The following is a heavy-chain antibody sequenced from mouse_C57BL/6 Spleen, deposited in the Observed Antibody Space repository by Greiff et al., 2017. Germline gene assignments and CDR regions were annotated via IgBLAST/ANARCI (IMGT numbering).Heavy chain of an antibody. J-gene: IGHJ2*01. CDR3: TRDHGNYGFDY. CDR2: ISSGGDYI. D-gene: IGHD2-1*01. CDR1: GFTFSSYA. Sequence: EVQGVESGEGLVKPGGSLKLSCAASGFTFSSYAMSWVRQTPEKRLEWVAYISSGGDYIYYADTVKGRFTISRDNARNTLYLQMSSLKSEDTAMYYCTRDHGNYGFDYWGQGTTLTVSS. V-gene: IGHV5-9-1*02.